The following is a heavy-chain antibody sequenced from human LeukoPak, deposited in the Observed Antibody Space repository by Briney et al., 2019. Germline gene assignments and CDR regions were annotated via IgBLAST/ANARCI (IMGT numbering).Heavy chain of an antibody. CDR1: GGSFSGYY. J-gene: IGHJ4*02. CDR2: INDSGST. Sequence: SETLSLTCAVYGGSFSGYYWSWIRQPPGKGLEWVAEINDSGSTNYNPSLKSRVTISVDTSKNQFSLKFSSVTSAYTAVYYCARGCLRAGYCSSTSCHRFDYWGQGTLVTVSS. V-gene: IGHV4-34*01. CDR3: ARGCLRAGYCSSTSCHRFDY. D-gene: IGHD2-2*03.